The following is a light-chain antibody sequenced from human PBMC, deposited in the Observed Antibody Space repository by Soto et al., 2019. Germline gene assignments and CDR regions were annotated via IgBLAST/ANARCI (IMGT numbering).Light chain of an antibody. CDR1: QSVSSSY. Sequence: EIVLTQSPATLSLAPGERATLSCVAIQSVSSSYLAWYQQKPGLAPRLLIYDASSRATGIPDRFSGSGSGTDFTLTISRLEPEDFAVYYCQQYGSSPYTCGQGTKLEIK. J-gene: IGKJ2*01. CDR2: DAS. V-gene: IGKV3D-20*01. CDR3: QQYGSSPYT.